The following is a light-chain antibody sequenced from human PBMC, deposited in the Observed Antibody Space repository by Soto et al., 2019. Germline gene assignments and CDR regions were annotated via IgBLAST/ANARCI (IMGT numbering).Light chain of an antibody. CDR3: TSFTATSTYV. CDR1: SSDVGYYTY. Sequence: QSVLTQPASVSGSLGQSITISCTGTSSDVGYYTYVSWFQQHPGKAPKLMIYEVSNRPSGVSNRFSASKSGNTASLTISGLQAEDEADYYCTSFTATSTYVFGTGTKVTVL. CDR2: EVS. J-gene: IGLJ1*01. V-gene: IGLV2-14*01.